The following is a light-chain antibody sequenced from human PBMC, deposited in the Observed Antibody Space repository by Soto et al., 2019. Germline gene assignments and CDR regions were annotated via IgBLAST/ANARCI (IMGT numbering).Light chain of an antibody. CDR2: GAS. CDR1: QSVRSN. V-gene: IGKV3-20*01. J-gene: IGKJ4*01. CDR3: QQYGTSLLT. Sequence: EIVMTQSPGTLSVSPWERATLSCMASQSVRSNLAWYQQKPGQAPRLLIYGASSRATGIPDRFSGSGSGTDFTLTISRLEPEDFAVYYCQQYGTSLLTFGGGTKVDIK.